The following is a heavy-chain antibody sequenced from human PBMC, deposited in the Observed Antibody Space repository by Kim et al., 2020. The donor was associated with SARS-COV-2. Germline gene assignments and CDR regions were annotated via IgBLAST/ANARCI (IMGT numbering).Heavy chain of an antibody. V-gene: IGHV3-11*01. J-gene: IGHJ4*02. CDR1: GFTFSDYY. D-gene: IGHD3-3*01. Sequence: GGSLRLSCAASGFTFSDYYMSWIRQAPGKGLEWVSYISSSGSTIYYADSVKGRFTISRDNAKNSLYLQMNSLRAEDTAVYYCARDHDTYYDFWSGFDYWGQGTLVTVSS. CDR3: ARDHDTYYDFWSGFDY. CDR2: ISSSGSTI.